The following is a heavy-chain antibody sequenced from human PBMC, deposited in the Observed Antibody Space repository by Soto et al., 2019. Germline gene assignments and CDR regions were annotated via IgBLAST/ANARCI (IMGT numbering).Heavy chain of an antibody. CDR3: AGWNYESGLDV. CDR2: IYWDEDK. CDR1: GFSLNTNGMG. D-gene: IGHD1-7*01. V-gene: IGHV2-5*02. J-gene: IGHJ6*02. Sequence: QITLKESGPTLVRPTQTLTLTCSFSGFSLNTNGMGVGWIRQPPGKALEWLAFIYWDEDKRYSPSLKTRLTVTTATSKTAVVLTLPNLDPLDTATYYCAGWNYESGLDVWGQGTTVTVSS.